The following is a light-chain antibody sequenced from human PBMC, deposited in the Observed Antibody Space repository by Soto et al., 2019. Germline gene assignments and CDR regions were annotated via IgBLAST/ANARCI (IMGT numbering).Light chain of an antibody. CDR2: EVS. CDR3: SSYRSSTTLYV. J-gene: IGLJ1*01. Sequence: QSALTQPASVSGSPGQSITISCTGTSSDIGDYDYVSWYQQYPGKAPNLLLYEVSNRPSGVSTRFSGSKSGNTASLTISGLQPEDEAHYYCSSYRSSTTLYVFXTGTKATVL. CDR1: SSDIGDYDY. V-gene: IGLV2-14*01.